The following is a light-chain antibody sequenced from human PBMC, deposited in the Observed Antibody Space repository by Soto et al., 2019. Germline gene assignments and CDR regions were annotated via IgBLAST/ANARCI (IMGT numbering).Light chain of an antibody. CDR3: QQYYDWPIT. J-gene: IGKJ5*01. CDR2: GAS. CDR1: QSVSSN. V-gene: IGKV3-15*01. Sequence: EVGLNQSPATLSVSPGERATLSCRASQSVSSNLAWYQQKPGQAPRLLIYGASTRATGIPARFSGSGSGTEFTLTISSLQSEDFAVYYCQQYYDWPITFGQGTRLEIK.